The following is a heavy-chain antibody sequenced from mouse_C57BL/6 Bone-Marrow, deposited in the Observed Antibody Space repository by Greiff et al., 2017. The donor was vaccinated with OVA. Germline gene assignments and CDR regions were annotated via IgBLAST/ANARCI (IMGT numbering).Heavy chain of an antibody. CDR1: GYAFTNYL. V-gene: IGHV1-54*01. J-gene: IGHJ1*03. CDR3: ARYPYYYGSSYWYFDV. Sequence: VQVVESGAELVRPGTSVKVSCKASGYAFTNYLIEWVKQRPGQGLEWIGVINPGSGGTNYNEKFKGKATLTADKSSSTAYMPLSSLTSEDSAVYFCARYPYYYGSSYWYFDVWGTGTTVTVSS. D-gene: IGHD1-1*01. CDR2: INPGSGGT.